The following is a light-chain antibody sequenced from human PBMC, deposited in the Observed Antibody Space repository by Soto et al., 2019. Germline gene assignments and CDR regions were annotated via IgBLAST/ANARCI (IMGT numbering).Light chain of an antibody. V-gene: IGLV1-44*01. Sequence: QSVLTQPPSASGTPGHRVTISCSGSSSNIGTNTVQWHQQLPGTAPKLLMYGDNQRPSRVPDRFSDSKSVTSASLSITGLQIGDQADHYGAACDDCLSGYVFGTGTKLAVL. J-gene: IGLJ1*01. CDR2: GDN. CDR1: SSNIGTNT. CDR3: AACDDCLSGYV.